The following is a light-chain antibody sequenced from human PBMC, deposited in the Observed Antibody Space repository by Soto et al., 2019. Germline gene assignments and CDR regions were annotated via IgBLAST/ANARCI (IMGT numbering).Light chain of an antibody. V-gene: IGLV3-21*02. CDR3: QVWDSSSDHVV. CDR2: DDS. J-gene: IGLJ2*01. CDR1: NIGSNS. Sequence: SYELTKPPSVSVAPGQTARITCGGTNIGSNSVHWYQQKPGQAPVLVGYDDSDRPSGIPERFSGSNSGNTATLTISRVEAGDEADYYCQVWDSSSDHVVFGGGTKLTVL.